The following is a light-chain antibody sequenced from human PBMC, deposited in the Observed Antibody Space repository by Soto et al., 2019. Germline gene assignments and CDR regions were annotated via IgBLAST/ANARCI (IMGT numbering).Light chain of an antibody. J-gene: IGLJ1*01. Sequence: QSVLTHPACVSLSPGQSVTISCTGTSSDVGGYNFVSLYRHLPGEAPKLILSGVSDRPSGVSDRFSGSKSGDTASLTVSGLQAEDEADYYCSSYTSTRPYVFGTGTKVTVL. CDR3: SSYTSTRPYV. CDR1: SSDVGGYNF. CDR2: GVS. V-gene: IGLV2-14*01.